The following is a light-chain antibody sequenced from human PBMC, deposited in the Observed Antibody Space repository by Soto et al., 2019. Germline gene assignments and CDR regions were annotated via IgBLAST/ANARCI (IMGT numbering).Light chain of an antibody. V-gene: IGKV3-15*01. J-gene: IGKJ5*01. CDR2: GAS. CDR1: QSVSSN. Sequence: EIVMTQSPATLSVSPGERATLSCRASQSVSSNLAWYQQKPGQAPRLLIYGASTRATGIPARFSGSGSGTEFTLTISSLQSEDFAVYYCQHYNNWLFAFGQGTRLEIK. CDR3: QHYNNWLFA.